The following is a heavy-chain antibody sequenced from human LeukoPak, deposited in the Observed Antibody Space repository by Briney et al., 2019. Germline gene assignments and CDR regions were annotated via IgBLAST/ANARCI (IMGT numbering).Heavy chain of an antibody. CDR3: ARLRGYCSSTGCYFDP. J-gene: IGHJ5*02. CDR1: GFTFSSYS. V-gene: IGHV3-48*01. Sequence: GGSLRLSCAASGFTFSSYSMNWVRQAPGKGLEWVSYISSSSSTIYYADSVKGRFTISRDNAKNSLYLQMNSLRAEDTAVYYCARLRGYCSSTGCYFDPWGQGTLVTASS. D-gene: IGHD2-2*01. CDR2: ISSSSSTI.